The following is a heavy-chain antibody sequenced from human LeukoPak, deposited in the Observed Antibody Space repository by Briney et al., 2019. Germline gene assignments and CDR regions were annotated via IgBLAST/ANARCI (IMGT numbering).Heavy chain of an antibody. V-gene: IGHV3-30*03. CDR1: GFTFSSYG. CDR3: ARTETGTNYYYYGMDV. Sequence: GGSLRLSCAASGFTFSSYGMHWVRQAPGKGLEWVAVISYDGSNKYYADSVKGRFTISRDNSKNTLYLQMNSLRAEDTAVYYCARTETGTNYYYYGMDVWGQGTTVTVSS. CDR2: ISYDGSNK. J-gene: IGHJ6*02. D-gene: IGHD1-1*01.